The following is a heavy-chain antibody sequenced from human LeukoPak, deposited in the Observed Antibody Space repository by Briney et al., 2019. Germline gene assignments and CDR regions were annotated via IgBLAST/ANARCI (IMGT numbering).Heavy chain of an antibody. V-gene: IGHV3-23*01. CDR1: GFTFSSHA. Sequence: GGSLRLSCAASGFTFSSHAMSWVRQAPGKGLEWVAIISGSDGRIDLADSVKGRFTISRDNSKNTLYLHMNSLRAEDTAVYYCARLRSHGGRSFDYWGQGTLASVS. J-gene: IGHJ4*02. D-gene: IGHD1-26*01. CDR3: ARLRSHGGRSFDY. CDR2: ISGSDGRI.